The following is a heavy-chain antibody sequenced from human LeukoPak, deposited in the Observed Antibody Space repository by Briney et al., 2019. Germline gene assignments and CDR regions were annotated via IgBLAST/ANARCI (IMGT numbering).Heavy chain of an antibody. J-gene: IGHJ4*02. CDR2: IYYSGCT. V-gene: IGHV4-59*13. Sequence: SETLSLTCTVSGGSISSYYWSWIRQPPGKGLEWIGYIYYSGCTNYNPSLKSRVTISVDTSKNQFSLKLSSVTAADTAVYYCARDYTFDYWGQGTLVTVSS. CDR1: GGSISSYY. CDR3: ARDYTFDY.